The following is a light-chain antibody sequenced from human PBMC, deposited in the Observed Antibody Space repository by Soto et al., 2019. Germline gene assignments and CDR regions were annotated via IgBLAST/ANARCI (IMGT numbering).Light chain of an antibody. V-gene: IGKV4-1*01. CDR3: QQYYSTPT. Sequence: DIVMTQSPDSLAVSLGERATINCKSSQSVFYSSKNKNYLAWYQQKPGQPLKLLIYWASTRESGVPDRFSGSGSGADFTLTISSLQAEDVAVYYCQQYYSTPTFGQGTKLEI. CDR1: QSVFYSSKNKNY. J-gene: IGKJ2*01. CDR2: WAS.